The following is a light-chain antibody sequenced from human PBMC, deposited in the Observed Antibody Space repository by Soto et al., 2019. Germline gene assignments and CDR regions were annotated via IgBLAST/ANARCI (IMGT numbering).Light chain of an antibody. Sequence: QSVLTQPASVSGSPGQSITNSCTGTSSDVGGYNYVSWYQQHPGKAPKLMIYEVSNRPSGVSNRFSGSKSGNTASLTISGLQAEDEADYYCSSYTSSSTVVFGGGTKVTVL. CDR1: SSDVGGYNY. CDR2: EVS. V-gene: IGLV2-14*01. CDR3: SSYTSSSTVV. J-gene: IGLJ2*01.